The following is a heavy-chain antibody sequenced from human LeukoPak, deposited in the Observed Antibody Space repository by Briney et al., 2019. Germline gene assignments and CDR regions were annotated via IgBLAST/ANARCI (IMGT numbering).Heavy chain of an antibody. D-gene: IGHD3-22*01. CDR1: GFTFSSYA. J-gene: IGHJ4*02. Sequence: GGSLRLSCSASGFTFSSYAMYWVRQAPGKGLEYVSGISSNGGSTYYADSVKGRFTISRDNSKNTLYVQMSSLRAEDTAVYYCAREGVVVVITTFDYWGQGTLVTVSS. CDR3: AREGVVVVITTFDY. CDR2: ISSNGGST. V-gene: IGHV3-64*05.